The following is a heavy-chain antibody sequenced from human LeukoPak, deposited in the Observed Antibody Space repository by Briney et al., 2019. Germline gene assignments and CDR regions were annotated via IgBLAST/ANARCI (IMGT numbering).Heavy chain of an antibody. D-gene: IGHD6-6*01. CDR2: INPSGGST. CDR1: GYTFTSYY. CDR3: ARAIVGTVAARPPLLD. J-gene: IGHJ4*02. V-gene: IGHV1-46*01. Sequence: AASVKVSCKASGYTFTSYYMHWVRQAPGQGLGWMGIINPSGGSTSYAQKFQGRVTMTRDMSTSTVYMELSSLRSEDTAVYYCARAIVGTVAARPPLLDWGQGTLVTVSS.